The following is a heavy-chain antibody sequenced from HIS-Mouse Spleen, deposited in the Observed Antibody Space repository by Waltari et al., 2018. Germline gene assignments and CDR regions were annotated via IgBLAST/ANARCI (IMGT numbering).Heavy chain of an antibody. CDR3: AKGLNWNDINPFDY. CDR2: ISWNSGSI. Sequence: EVQLVESGGGLVQPGRSLRLSCAASGFTFDDYALHWGRPAPGKGLEWVSGISWNSGSIGYADSVKGRFTISRDNAKNSLYLQMNSLRAEDTALYYCAKGLNWNDINPFDYWGQGTLVTVSS. V-gene: IGHV3-9*01. CDR1: GFTFDDYA. J-gene: IGHJ4*02. D-gene: IGHD1-1*01.